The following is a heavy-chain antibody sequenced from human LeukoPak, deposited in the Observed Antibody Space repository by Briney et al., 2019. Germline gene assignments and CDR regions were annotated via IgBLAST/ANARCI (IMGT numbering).Heavy chain of an antibody. CDR2: MNPNSGNT. D-gene: IGHD3-22*01. J-gene: IGHJ3*02. CDR3: ARSITMIVVGMGAFDI. V-gene: IGHV1-8*02. CDR1: GYTFTSYD. Sequence: ASVKVSCKASGYTFTSYDINWVRQATGQGLEWMGWMNPNSGNTGYAQKFQGRVTMTRDTSTSTVYMELSSLRSEDTAVYYCARSITMIVVGMGAFDIWGQGTMVTVSS.